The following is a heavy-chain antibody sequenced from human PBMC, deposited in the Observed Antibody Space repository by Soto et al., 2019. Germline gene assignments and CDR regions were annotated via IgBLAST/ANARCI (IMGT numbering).Heavy chain of an antibody. J-gene: IGHJ4*02. CDR2: IGTAGDT. D-gene: IGHD6-13*01. V-gene: IGHV3-13*01. Sequence: PGGSLRLSCEASGFTFSGFDMHWVRQPTGKGLEWVSSIGTAGDTYYAASVKGRLTIYRDNAKNSLSLQMNSLRAGDMAVYFCAKRREIGTHFFDSWGQGTQVTVSS. CDR3: AKRREIGTHFFDS. CDR1: GFTFSGFD.